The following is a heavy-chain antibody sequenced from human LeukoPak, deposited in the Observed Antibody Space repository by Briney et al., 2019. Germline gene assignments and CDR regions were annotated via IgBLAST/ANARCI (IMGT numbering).Heavy chain of an antibody. V-gene: IGHV4-59*01. CDR1: GGSIRGYY. Sequence: SETLSLTCNVSGGSIRGYYWSWIRQPPGKGLEWIGYIYSSGSTNYNPSLKSRVTMSVDTSKNQFSLKVSSVTAADTAVYYCARDLGLFAFDIWGQGTMVTVSS. CDR2: IYSSGST. J-gene: IGHJ3*02. D-gene: IGHD7-27*01. CDR3: ARDLGLFAFDI.